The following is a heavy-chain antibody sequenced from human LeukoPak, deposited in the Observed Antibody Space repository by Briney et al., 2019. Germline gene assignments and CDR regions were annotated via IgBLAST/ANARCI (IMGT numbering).Heavy chain of an antibody. Sequence: SETLSLTCTVSGAPISKYFWHWIRHPAGEGLEWIGRVSSSGTTNYNPSLKSRVTMSVDTSRNQFSLKLSSVTAADTAVYYCARGLRDYYDSSGYYCIFDYWGQGTLVTVSS. V-gene: IGHV4-4*07. CDR3: ARGLRDYYDSSGYYCIFDY. CDR1: GAPISKYF. D-gene: IGHD3-22*01. J-gene: IGHJ4*02. CDR2: VSSSGTT.